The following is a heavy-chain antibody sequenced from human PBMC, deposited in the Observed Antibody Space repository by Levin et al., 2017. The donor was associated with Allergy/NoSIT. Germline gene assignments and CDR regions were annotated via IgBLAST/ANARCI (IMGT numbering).Heavy chain of an antibody. CDR3: ARDFSSGWYRVYYYYMDV. J-gene: IGHJ6*03. Sequence: GGSLRLSCAASGFTFSSYSMNWVRQAPGKGLEWVSYISSSSSTIYYADSVKGRFTISRDNAKNSLYLQMNSLRDEDTAVYYCARDFSSGWYRVYYYYMDVWGKGTTVTVSS. V-gene: IGHV3-48*02. D-gene: IGHD6-19*01. CDR2: ISSSSSTI. CDR1: GFTFSSYS.